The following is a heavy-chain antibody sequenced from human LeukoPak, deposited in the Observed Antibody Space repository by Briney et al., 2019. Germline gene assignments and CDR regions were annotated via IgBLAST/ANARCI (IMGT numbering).Heavy chain of an antibody. V-gene: IGHV3-74*01. CDR1: GFTFSTYW. D-gene: IGHD4-23*01. Sequence: GGSLRLSCAASGFTFSTYWMNWVRPAPGKGLVWVSRINSDGSSTTYADSVKGRFTISRDNGKNTLYLQMNSLRVEDTAVYYCTRVGGSWYSDHWGQGTLVTVSS. CDR2: INSDGSST. J-gene: IGHJ4*02. CDR3: TRVGGSWYSDH.